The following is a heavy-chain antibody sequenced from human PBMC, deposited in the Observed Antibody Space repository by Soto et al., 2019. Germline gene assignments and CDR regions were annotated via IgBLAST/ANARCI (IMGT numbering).Heavy chain of an antibody. D-gene: IGHD3-10*01. CDR1: GFRFSSYW. Sequence: GGSLRLSCEASGFRFSSYWLSWVRQAPGKGLEWVANIKQDGGQKDYVDSVKGRFTISRDNAKNSLYLQMNSLRAEDTAVYYCAREGSKTFDIWGQGTKVTVSS. CDR2: IKQDGGQK. J-gene: IGHJ3*02. V-gene: IGHV3-7*01. CDR3: AREGSKTFDI.